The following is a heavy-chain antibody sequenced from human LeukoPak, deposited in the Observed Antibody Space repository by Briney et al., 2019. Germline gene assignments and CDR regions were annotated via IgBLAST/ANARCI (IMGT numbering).Heavy chain of an antibody. D-gene: IGHD3-3*01. J-gene: IGHJ5*02. V-gene: IGHV4-39*07. Sequence: SETLSLTCTVSGGSISSSSYYWGWIRQPPGKGLEWIGSIYYSGSTYYNPSLKSRVTISVDTSKNQFSLKLSSVTAADTAVYYCARDFFSQHPYYDFWSGYYTGWFDPWGQGTLVTVSS. CDR2: IYYSGST. CDR3: ARDFFSQHPYYDFWSGYYTGWFDP. CDR1: GGSISSSSYY.